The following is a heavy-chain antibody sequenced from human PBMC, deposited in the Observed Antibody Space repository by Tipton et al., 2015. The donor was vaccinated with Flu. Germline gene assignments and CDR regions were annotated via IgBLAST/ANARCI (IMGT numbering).Heavy chain of an antibody. CDR2: IKQDGSEK. J-gene: IGHJ5*02. V-gene: IGHV3-7*01. Sequence: SLRLSCAASGFTFSSYWMSWVRQAPGKGLEWVANIKQDGSEKYYVGSVKGRFTISRDNAKNSLYLQMNSLRAEDTAVYYCARRGLAGSSSWYVDWFDPWGQGTLVTVSS. CDR3: ARRGLAGSSSWYVDWFDP. CDR1: GFTFSSYW. D-gene: IGHD6-13*01.